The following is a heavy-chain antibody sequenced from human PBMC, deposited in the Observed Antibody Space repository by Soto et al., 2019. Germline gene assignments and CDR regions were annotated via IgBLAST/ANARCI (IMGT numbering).Heavy chain of an antibody. CDR1: NGSVSSGTYS. J-gene: IGHJ6*02. CDR3: ARGHYYYGMDV. V-gene: IGHV4-30-2*01. CDR2: IYYSGTT. Sequence: SETLSLTCTVSNGSVSSGTYSWSWVRQPPGKGLEWIGYIYYSGTTYYTPSLKSRLTMSMDRANDHCSLNLTSVTAADTAVYFCARGHYYYGMDVWGQGITVTVSS.